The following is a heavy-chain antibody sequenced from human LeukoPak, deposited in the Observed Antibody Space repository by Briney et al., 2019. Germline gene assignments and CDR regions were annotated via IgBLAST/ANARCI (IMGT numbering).Heavy chain of an antibody. CDR3: ARGRITMVRGVNY. CDR1: GYTFTGYY. D-gene: IGHD3-10*01. Sequence: ASVKVSCKASGYTFTGYYMHWVRQASGQGLEWMGWINPNSGGTNYAQKFQGRVTMTRDTSISTAYMELSRLRSDDTAAYYCARGRITMVRGVNYWGQGTLVTVSS. CDR2: INPNSGGT. J-gene: IGHJ4*02. V-gene: IGHV1-2*02.